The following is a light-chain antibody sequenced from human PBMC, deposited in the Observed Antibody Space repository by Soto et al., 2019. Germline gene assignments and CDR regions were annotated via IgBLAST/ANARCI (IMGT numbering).Light chain of an antibody. J-gene: IGKJ5*01. V-gene: IGKV1-5*01. CDR2: DAS. CDR1: QSISSW. CDR3: QQYKTYSLGIT. Sequence: DIQMTQSPSTLSASVGDRVTITCRASQSISSWLAWYQQKPGKAPKLLIYDASSFESGVPSSFSGSGSGTEFTLTISSLQPDDFATYYCQQYKTYSLGITFGQGTRLEIK.